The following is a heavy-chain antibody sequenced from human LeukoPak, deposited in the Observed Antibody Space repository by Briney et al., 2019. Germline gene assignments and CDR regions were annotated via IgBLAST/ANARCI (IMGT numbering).Heavy chain of an antibody. J-gene: IGHJ3*01. CDR2: ISGDTTYI. D-gene: IGHD1-1*01. CDR1: GFTFSFYT. V-gene: IGHV3-21*01. Sequence: PGGSLRLSCAASGFTFSFYTMHWVRQIPGERPEWVSSISGDTTYIYYADSLKGRFTISRDNTNTSLFLQMNSLRAEDTATYFCARRGTDASFSFFDVWGQGTMVTVSS. CDR3: ARRGTDASFSFFDV.